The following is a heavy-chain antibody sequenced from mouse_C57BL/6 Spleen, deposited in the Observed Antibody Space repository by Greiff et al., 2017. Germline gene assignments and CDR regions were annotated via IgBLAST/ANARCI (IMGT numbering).Heavy chain of an antibody. V-gene: IGHV2-5*01. D-gene: IGHD2-3*01. J-gene: IGHJ3*01. CDR2: IWRGGST. Sequence: VKLMESGPGLVQPSQSLSITCTVSGFSLTSYGVHWVRQSPGKGLEWLGVIWRGGSTDYNAAFMSRLSITKDNSKSQVFFKMNSLQADDTAIYYCAKNLDGYYGWFAYWGQGTLVTVSA. CDR3: AKNLDGYYGWFAY. CDR1: GFSLTSYG.